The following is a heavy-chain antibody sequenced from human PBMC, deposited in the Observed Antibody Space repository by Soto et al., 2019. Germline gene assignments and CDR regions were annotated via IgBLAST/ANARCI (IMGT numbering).Heavy chain of an antibody. CDR2: INHSGST. CDR3: AIAGLVQYYDFWSGYYWFDP. V-gene: IGHV4-34*01. Sequence: PSETLSLTCAVYGESFSGYYWSWIRQPPGKGLEWIGEINHSGSTNYNPSLKSRVTISVDTSKNQFSLKLSSVTAADTAVYYCAIAGLVQYYDFWSGYYWFDPWGQGTLVTVSS. J-gene: IGHJ5*02. D-gene: IGHD3-3*01. CDR1: GESFSGYY.